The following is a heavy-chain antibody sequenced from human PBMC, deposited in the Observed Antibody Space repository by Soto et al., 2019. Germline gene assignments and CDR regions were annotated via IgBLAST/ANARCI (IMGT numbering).Heavy chain of an antibody. V-gene: IGHV4-61*01. CDR2: TYHTGST. J-gene: IGHJ5*02. CDR1: GDSISSRSYY. Sequence: SETLSLTCTVTGDSISSRSYYWGWIRQAPGKGLEWIGYTYHTGSTKYNPSLKSRATISVDTSKNQFSLTLNSAAAADTAVYYCATDSAGRGPFDPWGQGILVTVSS. D-gene: IGHD3-10*01. CDR3: ATDSAGRGPFDP.